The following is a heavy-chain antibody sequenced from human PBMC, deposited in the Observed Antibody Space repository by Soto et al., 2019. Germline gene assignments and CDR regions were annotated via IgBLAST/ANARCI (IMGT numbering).Heavy chain of an antibody. D-gene: IGHD6-13*01. CDR2: TYYRSKWYN. V-gene: IGHV6-1*01. CDR3: ARGVPAAGTGIDY. J-gene: IGHJ4*02. CDR1: GDNVSSNRAA. Sequence: SQTLSLTCAISGDNVSSNRAAWNWIRQSPSRGLEWLGRTYYRSKWYNDYAVSVKSRITINPDTSKNQFSLQLNSVTPEDAAVYYCARGVPAAGTGIDYWGQGTLVTDS.